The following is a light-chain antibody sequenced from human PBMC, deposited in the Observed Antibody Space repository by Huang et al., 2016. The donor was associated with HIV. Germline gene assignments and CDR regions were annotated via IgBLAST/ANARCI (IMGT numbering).Light chain of an antibody. CDR3: QQYYTTPWT. J-gene: IGKJ1*01. CDR2: WAS. V-gene: IGKV4-1*01. CDR1: QSILYSSNNKTY. Sequence: DIVMTQSPDSLAVSLGERATINCKSGQSILYSSNNKTYLAWFQQKPGQPPKLLIYWASTRASGVPDRFSGSGSGTDFTLTISGLQADDVAVYYCQQYYTTPWTFGQGTKVEIK.